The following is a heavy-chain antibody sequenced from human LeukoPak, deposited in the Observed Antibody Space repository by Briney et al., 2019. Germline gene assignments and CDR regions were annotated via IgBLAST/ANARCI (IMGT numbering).Heavy chain of an antibody. CDR3: ARNEKGGRDY. D-gene: IGHD3-16*01. CDR1: GFTFSSHW. Sequence: GGSLRLSCAASGFTFSSHWMSWVRQAPGKGLEWVANIVQDGSQKYYVDSVKGRFTISRDHRNNSLYLKMNSLRAEDTAVYYCARNEKGGRDYWGQGTMVTVSS. CDR2: IVQDGSQK. J-gene: IGHJ4*02. V-gene: IGHV3-7*03.